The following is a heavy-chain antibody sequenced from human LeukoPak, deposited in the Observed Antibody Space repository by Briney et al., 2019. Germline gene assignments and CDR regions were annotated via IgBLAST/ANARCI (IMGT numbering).Heavy chain of an antibody. V-gene: IGHV4-39*07. CDR1: GGSISSSSYY. D-gene: IGHD3-3*01. Sequence: RTSETLSFTCTVSGGSISSSSYYWGWIRQPPGKGLEWIGSIYYSGSTYYNPSLKGRVTISADSSKNQFSLKLYSVTAADTAVYYCARNGQSGFSFDPWGQGTLVTVSS. CDR3: ARNGQSGFSFDP. J-gene: IGHJ5*02. CDR2: IYYSGST.